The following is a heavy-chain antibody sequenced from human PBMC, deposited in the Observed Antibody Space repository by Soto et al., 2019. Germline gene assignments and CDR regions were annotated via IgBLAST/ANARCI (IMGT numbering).Heavy chain of an antibody. CDR3: ARHGFYGDYSSNYFDP. D-gene: IGHD4-17*01. CDR1: VYSFTNYW. V-gene: IGHV5-51*01. Sequence: PGESLKISCNGSVYSFTNYWIAGVRQMPGKGLEYMGIIYPSDSTTRYSPSFQGQVTISADKSISTTYLQWNSLKASDTAMYYCARHGFYGDYSSNYFDPWGQGTLVTVSS. CDR2: IYPSDSTT. J-gene: IGHJ5*02.